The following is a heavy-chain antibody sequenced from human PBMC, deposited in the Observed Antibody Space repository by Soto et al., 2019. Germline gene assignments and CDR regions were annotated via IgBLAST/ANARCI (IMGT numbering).Heavy chain of an antibody. Sequence: SETLSLTCAVYGGSFSGYYWSWIRQPPGKGLEWIGEINHSGSTNYNPSLKSRVTISVDTSKNQFSLKLSSVTAADTAVYYCARLVVVVAAMGWHYYYYMDVWGKGTTVTVSS. CDR3: ARLVVVVAAMGWHYYYYMDV. CDR2: INHSGST. V-gene: IGHV4-34*01. CDR1: GGSFSGYY. D-gene: IGHD2-15*01. J-gene: IGHJ6*03.